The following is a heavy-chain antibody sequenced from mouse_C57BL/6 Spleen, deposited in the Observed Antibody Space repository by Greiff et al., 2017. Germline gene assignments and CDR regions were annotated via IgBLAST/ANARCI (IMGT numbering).Heavy chain of an antibody. J-gene: IGHJ1*03. CDR2: IYPGDGDT. CDR3: ARPHYFGSSHWYFDG. CDR1: GYAFSSYW. Sequence: LQESGAELVKPGASVKISCKASGYAFSSYWMNWVKQRPGKGLEWIGQIYPGDGDTNYNGKFKGKATLTADKSSSTAYMQLSSLTSEDSAVYFCARPHYFGSSHWYFDGWGTGTTVTVSS. D-gene: IGHD1-1*01. V-gene: IGHV1-80*01.